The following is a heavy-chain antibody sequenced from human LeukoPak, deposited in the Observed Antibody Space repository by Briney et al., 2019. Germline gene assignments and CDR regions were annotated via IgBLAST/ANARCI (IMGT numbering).Heavy chain of an antibody. Sequence: GGSLRLSCAASGFTFSSYSMNWVRQAPGKGLEWVSSISSSSSYIYYADSVKGRFTISRDNAKNSLYLQMNSLRAEDTAVYYCARSPRITMVRGVIITEDETWGQGTLVTVSS. CDR2: ISSSSSYI. CDR1: GFTFSSYS. J-gene: IGHJ5*02. CDR3: ARSPRITMVRGVIITEDET. D-gene: IGHD3-10*01. V-gene: IGHV3-21*01.